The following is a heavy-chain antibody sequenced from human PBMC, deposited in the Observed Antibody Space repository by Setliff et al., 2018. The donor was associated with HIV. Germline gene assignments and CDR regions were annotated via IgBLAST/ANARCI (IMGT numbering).Heavy chain of an antibody. J-gene: IGHJ4*02. Sequence: ASVKVSCKASGYTFTSYYMHWVRQAPGQGLEWMGIINPSGDSTAYAQKFQGRVTITADDSTSTAYMELSSLRSEDTALYYCATPPTYSYTSSGYSSLDYWGQGTLVTVSS. D-gene: IGHD3-22*01. CDR1: GYTFTSYY. CDR3: ATPPTYSYTSSGYSSLDY. CDR2: INPSGDST. V-gene: IGHV1-46*01.